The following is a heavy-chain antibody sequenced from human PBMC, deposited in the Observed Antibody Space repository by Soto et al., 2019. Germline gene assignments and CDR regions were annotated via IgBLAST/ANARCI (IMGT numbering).Heavy chain of an antibody. CDR3: ARDQGYSYGFDF. CDR2: ISAYNGNR. CDR1: GYTFSSYG. D-gene: IGHD5-18*01. Sequence: ASVKVSCKASGYTFSSYGIGWVRQAPGQGLEWMGWISAYNGNRNYAQNLQGRVTMTTDTSTSTAYMELRSLRSDDTAVYYCARDQGYSYGFDFWGQGTLVTVSS. J-gene: IGHJ4*02. V-gene: IGHV1-18*01.